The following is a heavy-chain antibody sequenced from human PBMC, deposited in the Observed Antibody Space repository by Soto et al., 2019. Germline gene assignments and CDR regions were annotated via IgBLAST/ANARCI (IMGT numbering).Heavy chain of an antibody. CDR3: AREGAVAGLGY. CDR1: GGSISSYY. V-gene: IGHV4-59*01. Sequence: SETLSLTCTVSGGSISSYYWSWIRQPPGKGLEWIGYIYYSGSTNYNPSLKSRVTISVDTSKNQFSLKLSSVTAADTAVYYCAREGAVAGLGYWGQGTLVTVSS. D-gene: IGHD6-19*01. CDR2: IYYSGST. J-gene: IGHJ4*02.